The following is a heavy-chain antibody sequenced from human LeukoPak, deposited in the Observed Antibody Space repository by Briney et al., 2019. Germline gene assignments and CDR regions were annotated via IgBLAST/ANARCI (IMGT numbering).Heavy chain of an antibody. V-gene: IGHV4-39*01. CDR1: GGSISSSSYY. CDR3: ARHSGPYGSSWFDY. CDR2: IYYSGST. Sequence: SETLSFTCTVSGGSISSSSYYWGWIRQPPGKGLEWIGSIYYSGSTYYNPSLKSRVTISVDTSKNQFSLKLSSVTAADTAVYYCARHSGPYGSSWFDYWGQGTLVTVSS. D-gene: IGHD6-13*01. J-gene: IGHJ4*02.